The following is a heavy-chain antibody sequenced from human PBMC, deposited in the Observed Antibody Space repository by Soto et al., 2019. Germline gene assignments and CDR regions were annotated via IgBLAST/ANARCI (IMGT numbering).Heavy chain of an antibody. CDR2: IYHSGST. J-gene: IGHJ4*02. Sequence: QLQLQESGSGLVKPSQTLSLTCAVSGGSISSGGYSWSWIRQPPGKGLEWIGYIYHSGSTYYNPSRTSRVTISVDTSKNQFSLTLSSVTAADTAVYYSARVLISGYFLDYWGQGTLVTVSS. CDR3: ARVLISGYFLDY. D-gene: IGHD3-22*01. V-gene: IGHV4-30-2*01. CDR1: GGSISSGGYS.